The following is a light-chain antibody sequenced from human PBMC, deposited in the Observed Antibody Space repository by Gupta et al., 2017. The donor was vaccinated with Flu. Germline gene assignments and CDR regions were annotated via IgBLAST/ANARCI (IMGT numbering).Light chain of an antibody. CDR3: GTWDNGLSVAWV. Sequence: SSNSVSNELAWYQQLPGTAPKRLIYDDNKGPSWMPDRFSGAKSGTSATLGIAGLQTGDEADYYCGTWDNGLSVAWVFGGGTKLTVL. J-gene: IGLJ3*02. CDR2: DDN. V-gene: IGLV1-51*01. CDR1: SSNSVSNE.